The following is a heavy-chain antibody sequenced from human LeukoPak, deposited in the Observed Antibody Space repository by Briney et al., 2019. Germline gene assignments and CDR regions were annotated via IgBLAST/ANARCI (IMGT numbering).Heavy chain of an antibody. J-gene: IGHJ4*02. CDR3: ATLDDSYGYRYPGY. CDR2: IIPIFGTA. D-gene: IGHD5-18*01. Sequence: ASVKVSCKASGGTFSSYAISWVRQAPGQGLEWMGGIIPIFGTANYAQKFQGRVTITADESTSTAYMELSSLRSEDTAVYYCATLDDSYGYRYPGYWGQGTLVTVSS. CDR1: GGTFSSYA. V-gene: IGHV1-69*13.